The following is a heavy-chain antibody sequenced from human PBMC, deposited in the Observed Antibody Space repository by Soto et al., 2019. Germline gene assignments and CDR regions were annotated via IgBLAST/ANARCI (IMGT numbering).Heavy chain of an antibody. CDR3: ARGSYCDLFDY. V-gene: IGHV3-20*04. CDR2: IYKNGDGA. Sequence: PGGSLRLSRAGSGFSFDNYAMTWVRQAPGKGLEWVSGIYKNGDGAEYVDSVEGRFTISRDNAKNSLYLQMNSLRAEDTALYFCARGSYCDLFDYWGQRTLVTSPQ. CDR1: GFSFDNYA. D-gene: IGHD1-26*01. J-gene: IGHJ4*02.